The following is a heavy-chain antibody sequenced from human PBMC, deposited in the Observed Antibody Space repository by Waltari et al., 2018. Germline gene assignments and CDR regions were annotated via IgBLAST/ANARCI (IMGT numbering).Heavy chain of an antibody. J-gene: IGHJ4*02. CDR2: ISWDGGST. Sequence: EVQLVESGGVVVQPGGSLRLSCAASGFTFDDYAMHWVRQAPGKGLEWVSLISWDGGSTYYADSVKGRFTISRDNSKNSLYLQMNSLRAEDTALYYCAKDKSSSSYYFDYWGQGTLVTVSS. CDR1: GFTFDDYA. CDR3: AKDKSSSSYYFDY. V-gene: IGHV3-43D*04. D-gene: IGHD6-6*01.